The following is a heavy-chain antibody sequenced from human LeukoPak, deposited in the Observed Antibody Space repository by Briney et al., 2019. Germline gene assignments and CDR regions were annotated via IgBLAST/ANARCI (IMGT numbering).Heavy chain of an antibody. Sequence: ASVKVSCKASGYTFTGYYMHWVRQAPGQGLEWMGWISAYNGNTNYAQKLQGRVAMTTDTSTSTAYMELRSLRSDDTAVYYCARGRRIKYYYDNSGYDYWGQGTLVTVSS. CDR3: ARGRRIKYYYDNSGYDY. V-gene: IGHV1-18*04. D-gene: IGHD3-22*01. J-gene: IGHJ4*02. CDR2: ISAYNGNT. CDR1: GYTFTGYY.